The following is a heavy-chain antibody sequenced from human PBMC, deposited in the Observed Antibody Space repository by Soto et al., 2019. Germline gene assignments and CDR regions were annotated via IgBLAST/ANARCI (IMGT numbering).Heavy chain of an antibody. D-gene: IGHD3-10*01. CDR1: GFTFSSYA. CDR2: ISGSGGST. Sequence: GGSLRLSCAASGFTFSSYAMSWVRQAPGKGLEWVSAISGSGGSTYYADSVKGRFTISRDNSKNTLYLQMNSLRAEDTAVYYCANSAQLLWFGEFNTFGLPYRGPGYYYYMDVWGKGTTVTVSS. V-gene: IGHV3-23*01. CDR3: ANSAQLLWFGEFNTFGLPYRGPGYYYYMDV. J-gene: IGHJ6*03.